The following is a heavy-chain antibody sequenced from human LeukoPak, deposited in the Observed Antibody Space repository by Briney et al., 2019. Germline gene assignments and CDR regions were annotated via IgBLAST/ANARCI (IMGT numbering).Heavy chain of an antibody. CDR1: GGSISSYY. CDR3: ARSYDFWSGYQSYYYYYYMDV. D-gene: IGHD3-3*01. CDR2: IYYSGST. V-gene: IGHV4-59*01. J-gene: IGHJ6*03. Sequence: SETLSLTCTVSGGSISSYYWSWIRQPPGKGLEWIGYIYYSGSTIYNPSLKSRVTISVDPSKNQFSLKLSSVTAADTAVYYCARSYDFWSGYQSYYYYYYMDVWGKGTTVTVSS.